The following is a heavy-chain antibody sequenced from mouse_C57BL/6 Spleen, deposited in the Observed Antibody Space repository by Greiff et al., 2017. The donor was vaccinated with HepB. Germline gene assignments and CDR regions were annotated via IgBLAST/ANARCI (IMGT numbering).Heavy chain of an antibody. J-gene: IGHJ1*03. CDR1: GFTFTSYW. CDR2: INPSNGGT. V-gene: IGHV1-53*01. D-gene: IGHD1-1*01. CDR3: ARSYYSGSSLRWDFDV. Sequence: QVQLQQPGTELVKPGASVKLSCKASGFTFTSYWMPWVKQRPGQGLEWIGNINPSNGGTNYNEKFKSKATLPVDKSSSTAYMQLSRLTSEDSAVYYCARSYYSGSSLRWDFDVWGTGTTVTVSS.